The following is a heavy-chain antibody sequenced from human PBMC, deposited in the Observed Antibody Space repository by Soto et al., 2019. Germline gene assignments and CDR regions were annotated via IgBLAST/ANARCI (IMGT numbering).Heavy chain of an antibody. J-gene: IGHJ4*02. CDR1: GFTFSSYG. CDR3: AREGAGMSRAHDY. Sequence: QVQLVESGGGMVQPGRSLRLSCAASGFTFSSYGMHWVRQAPGKGLEWVEVIWYDGSNKYYADSVKGRFTISRDNSKNTLYLRMNSLRAEDTAVYYCAREGAGMSRAHDYWGQGTLVTVSS. V-gene: IGHV3-33*01. CDR2: IWYDGSNK. D-gene: IGHD3-16*01.